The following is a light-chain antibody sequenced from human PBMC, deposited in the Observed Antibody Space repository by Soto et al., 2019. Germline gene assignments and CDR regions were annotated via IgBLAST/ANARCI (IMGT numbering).Light chain of an antibody. CDR2: AAS. CDR3: QQSYSTPLT. V-gene: IGKV1-39*01. Sequence: DIQMTQSPSSLSASVEDRVIITCRASQSIRNHLNWYQQKQGKAPKLXIYAASSLQSGVPSRFSGSGSGTDCTLTISSLQPEDFATDYCQQSYSTPLTFGGGTKVDIK. CDR1: QSIRNH. J-gene: IGKJ4*01.